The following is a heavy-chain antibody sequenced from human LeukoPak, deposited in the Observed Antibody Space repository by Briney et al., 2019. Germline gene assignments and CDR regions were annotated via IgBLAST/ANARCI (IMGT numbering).Heavy chain of an antibody. J-gene: IGHJ6*03. CDR2: ISSTSKYI. Sequence: GGSLRLSCAASGFTFSTYSMNWVRQAPWKGLEWVSSISSTSKYIYYADSVKGRFTISRDDAKNSLYLQMNSLRAEDTAVYYCARAFDTSWDYYYMDVWGKGTTVTVSS. CDR1: GFTFSTYS. V-gene: IGHV3-21*01. CDR3: ARAFDTSWDYYYMDV. D-gene: IGHD2-2*01.